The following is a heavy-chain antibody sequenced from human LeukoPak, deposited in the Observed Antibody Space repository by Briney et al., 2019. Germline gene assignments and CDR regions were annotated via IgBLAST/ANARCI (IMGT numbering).Heavy chain of an antibody. J-gene: IGHJ4*02. Sequence: GGSLRLSCAASGFTFNSYAMSWVRQAPGKGLEWVSAISGSGGSTYYADSVKGRFTISRDNSKNTLYLQMNSLRAEDTAVYYCAKGSGNLRFLEWSREYYFDYWGQGTLVTVSS. D-gene: IGHD3-3*01. CDR2: ISGSGGST. CDR1: GFTFNSYA. V-gene: IGHV3-23*01. CDR3: AKGSGNLRFLEWSREYYFDY.